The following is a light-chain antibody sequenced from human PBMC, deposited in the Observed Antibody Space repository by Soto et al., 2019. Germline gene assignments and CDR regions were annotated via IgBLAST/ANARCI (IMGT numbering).Light chain of an antibody. CDR2: DAS. J-gene: IGKJ2*01. V-gene: IGKV3-11*01. CDR1: QSVGTY. Sequence: EFVLTQSPATLSLSPGEGASLSCWASQSVGTYMAWYQHNPGQPPRLLIYDASNRATGIPARFSGSGSGTNFTFTISSLGPADFALCFCQLRSSWPPYTFAQGTKVEMK. CDR3: QLRSSWPPYT.